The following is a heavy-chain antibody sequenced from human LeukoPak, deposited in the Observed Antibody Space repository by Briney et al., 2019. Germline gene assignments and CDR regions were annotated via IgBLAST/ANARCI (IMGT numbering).Heavy chain of an antibody. D-gene: IGHD2-2*01. J-gene: IGHJ4*02. CDR2: IYYIEST. V-gene: IGHV4-59*01. Sequence: PSEPLSLTCTVSGGSINSYYWIWIRQPPAKGLHWIGDIYYIESTNYNPSLKSQVTISVDTYKNQFSLKLSSVNAADTAVYYCARGRVVQAAMGFDYWGKGTLVTVSS. CDR3: ARGRVVQAAMGFDY. CDR1: GGSINSYY.